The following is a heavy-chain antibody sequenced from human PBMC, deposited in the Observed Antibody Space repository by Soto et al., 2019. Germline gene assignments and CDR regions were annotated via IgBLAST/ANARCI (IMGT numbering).Heavy chain of an antibody. CDR3: ARYEYGNSLYGVDV. D-gene: IGHD1-7*01. J-gene: IGHJ6*02. V-gene: IGHV4-34*01. CDR1: GESFSGYY. CDR2: VDHRGST. Sequence: TLSLTCVVSGESFSGYYWSWIRQTPGMGLEWIGEVDHRGSTTYNPSLKNRASISIDSSKNLFSLELTSVTAADTALYFCARYEYGNSLYGVDVWGQGTRVTVSS.